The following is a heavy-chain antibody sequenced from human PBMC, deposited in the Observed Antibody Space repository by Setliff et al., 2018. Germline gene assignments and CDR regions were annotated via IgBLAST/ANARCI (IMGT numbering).Heavy chain of an antibody. J-gene: IGHJ4*02. D-gene: IGHD6-19*01. CDR3: AKDQRESTGWFKLFDY. CDR2: VSGAGDFT. CDR1: EFTISGNW. V-gene: IGHV3-23*01. Sequence: ETLSLSCAASEFTISGNWMSWVRQAPGKGLEWVSTVSGAGDFTYSADSVKGRFTIFRDNSRNTLHLQMSSLRAEDTAVYYCAKDQRESTGWFKLFDYWGQGVLVTVSS.